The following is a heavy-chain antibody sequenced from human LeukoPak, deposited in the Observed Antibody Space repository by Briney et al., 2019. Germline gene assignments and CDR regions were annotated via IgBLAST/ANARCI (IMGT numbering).Heavy chain of an antibody. Sequence: PSETLSLTCAVYGGSFSGYYWSWIRQPPGKGLEWIGNIYHSGSAYYNPSLKSRVTISVDTSKNQFSLKLSSVTAADTAVYYCARDGEVLSSSWFWFDPWGQGTLVTVSS. J-gene: IGHJ5*02. D-gene: IGHD6-13*01. V-gene: IGHV4-34*01. CDR3: ARDGEVLSSSWFWFDP. CDR1: GGSFSGYY. CDR2: IYHSGSA.